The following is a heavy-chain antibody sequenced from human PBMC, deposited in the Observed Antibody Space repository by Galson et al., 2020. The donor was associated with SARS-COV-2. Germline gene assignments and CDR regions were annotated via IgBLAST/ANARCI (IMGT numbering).Heavy chain of an antibody. J-gene: IGHJ6*02. CDR3: AREGAIDYDSSGYSPRYFYYGMDV. CDR1: GGSVNFYY. Sequence: SETLSLTCTVSGGSVNFYYWSWIRQPPGKGLEWIGCVYYTGGTNYNPSLRSRVTISVDTSKNHFSLRLSSVTAADTAVYYCAREGAIDYDSSGYSPRYFYYGMDVWGQGTTVTVPS. V-gene: IGHV4-59*02. CDR2: VYYTGGT. D-gene: IGHD3-22*01.